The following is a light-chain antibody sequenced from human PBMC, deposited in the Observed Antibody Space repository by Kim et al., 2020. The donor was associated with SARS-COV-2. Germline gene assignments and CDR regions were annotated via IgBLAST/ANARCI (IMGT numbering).Light chain of an antibody. J-gene: IGLJ3*02. Sequence: QAGLTQPPSVSKGLRQTATLTCTGNSNNVGNQGAAWLQQHQGHPPKLLSYRNNNRPSGISEGLSASSSGNTASLTITGLQPEDEADYYCSAWDSSLSAWVFGGGTQLTVL. CDR3: SAWDSSLSAWV. CDR2: RNN. V-gene: IGLV10-54*01. CDR1: SNNVGNQG.